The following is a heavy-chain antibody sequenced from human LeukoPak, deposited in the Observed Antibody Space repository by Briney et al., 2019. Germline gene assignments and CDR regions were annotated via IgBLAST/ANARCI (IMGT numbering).Heavy chain of an antibody. CDR1: GYSFTDYN. J-gene: IGHJ6*03. V-gene: IGHV1-2*07. CDR2: IDPNRGGT. D-gene: IGHD2-15*01. Sequence: ASVKVSCKTSGYSFTDYNMHWVRQAPGQGPEWMGWIDPNRGGTNYAHRFQGRVTITRDTSISTVCMELNNLRSDDTAVYYCARDWDQLVPSKGGPPRYFYFMDVWGKGTSVIVSS. CDR3: ARDWDQLVPSKGGPPRYFYFMDV.